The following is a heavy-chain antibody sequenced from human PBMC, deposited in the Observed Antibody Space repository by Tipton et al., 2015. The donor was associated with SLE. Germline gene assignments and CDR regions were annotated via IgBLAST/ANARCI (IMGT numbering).Heavy chain of an antibody. CDR1: GFTFSSYW. CDR2: IKQDGSAK. V-gene: IGHV3-7*01. D-gene: IGHD1-26*01. CDR3: AREDWELLAFDI. J-gene: IGHJ3*02. Sequence: SLRLSCAASGFTFSSYWMSWVRRAPGKGLEWVANIKQDGSAKYYVDSVKGRFTISRDNAKNSLYLQMNSLRAEDTAVYYCAREDWELLAFDIWGQGTMVTVSS.